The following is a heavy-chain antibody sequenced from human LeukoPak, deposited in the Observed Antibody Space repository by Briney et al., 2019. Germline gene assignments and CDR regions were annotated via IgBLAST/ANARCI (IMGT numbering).Heavy chain of an antibody. CDR3: TNSDDYGDY. V-gene: IGHV3-30*18. Sequence: GGSLRLSCAASGFTFSSYSMNWVRQAPGKGLEWVAAIAFDDTDRYYIDSVKGRFTISRDDSKNTLYLHMTSLRAEDTAVYYCTNSDDYGDYWGQGTLVTVSS. CDR2: IAFDDTDR. J-gene: IGHJ4*02. CDR1: GFTFSSYS.